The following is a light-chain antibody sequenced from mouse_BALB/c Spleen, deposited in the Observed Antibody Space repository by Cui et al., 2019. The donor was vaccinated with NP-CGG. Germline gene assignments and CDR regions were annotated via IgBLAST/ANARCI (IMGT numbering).Light chain of an antibody. CDR3: ALWYSNHWV. Sequence: VVTPAFALTTSPGETVTLTCRSSTGAVTTTNYANWVQEKPDHLFTGLIGGTNNRAPGVPARFSGSLIGDKAALTITGAQTEDEAIYFCALWYSNHWVFGGGTKLTVL. CDR1: TGAVTTTNY. V-gene: IGLV1*01. J-gene: IGLJ1*01. CDR2: GTN.